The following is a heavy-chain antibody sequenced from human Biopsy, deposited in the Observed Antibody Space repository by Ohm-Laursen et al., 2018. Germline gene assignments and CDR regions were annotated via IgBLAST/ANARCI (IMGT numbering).Heavy chain of an antibody. Sequence: GTLSLTCTVSGGSISSDYWSWIRRTPGKGLEWSGYIYYSGSTNYNPSLKSRVTISVDTSKNQFSLRLNSVTAADTAVYYCARATNSTGWPYYYFYGMDVWGQGTTVTVSS. CDR1: GGSISSDY. D-gene: IGHD2/OR15-2a*01. CDR3: ARATNSTGWPYYYFYGMDV. CDR2: IYYSGST. V-gene: IGHV4-59*01. J-gene: IGHJ6*02.